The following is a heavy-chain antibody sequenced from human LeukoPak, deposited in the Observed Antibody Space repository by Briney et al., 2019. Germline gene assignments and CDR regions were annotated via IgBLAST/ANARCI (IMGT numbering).Heavy chain of an antibody. CDR3: AGSHRYYDLWSGYSRAFDI. J-gene: IGHJ3*02. V-gene: IGHV4-39*01. CDR1: GGSISSGTYY. Sequence: PSETLSLTCTVSGGSISSGTYYWAWIRQPPGKGLESIVSVYYRGSNFFNPSLKSRVTISTDTSKNQFFLKLSSVTAADTAVYYCAGSHRYYDLWSGYSRAFDIWGQGTMATVSS. CDR2: VYYRGSN. D-gene: IGHD3-3*01.